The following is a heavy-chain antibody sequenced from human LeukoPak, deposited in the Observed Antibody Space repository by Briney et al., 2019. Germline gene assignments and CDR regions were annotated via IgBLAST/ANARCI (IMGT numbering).Heavy chain of an antibody. CDR1: GFTFSSYA. J-gene: IGHJ4*02. Sequence: GGSLRLSCAASGFTFSSYAMHWVRQAPGKGLEWVAVISYDGSNKYYADSVKGRFTISRDNSTNTLYLQMNSLRAEDTAVYYCARGRGYDHLDYWGQGTLVTVSS. D-gene: IGHD5-12*01. V-gene: IGHV3-30-3*01. CDR3: ARGRGYDHLDY. CDR2: ISYDGSNK.